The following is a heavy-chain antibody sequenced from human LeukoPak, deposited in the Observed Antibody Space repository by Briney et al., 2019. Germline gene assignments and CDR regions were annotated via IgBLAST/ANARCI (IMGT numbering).Heavy chain of an antibody. V-gene: IGHV3-30*03. CDR2: VSADGRTQ. CDR1: GFTFRTYS. CDR3: ASIAVAGGDAFDI. J-gene: IGHJ3*02. D-gene: IGHD6-19*01. Sequence: PGGSLRLSCAASGFTFRTYSIHWVRQAPGKGLEWVTVVSADGRTQLYSDSVKGRFTVSRDNSLNTLHLQMNSLKTEDTAVYYCASIAVAGGDAFDIWGQGTMVTVSS.